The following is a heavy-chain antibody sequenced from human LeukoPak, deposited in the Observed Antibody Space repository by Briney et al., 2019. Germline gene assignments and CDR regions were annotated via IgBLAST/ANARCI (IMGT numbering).Heavy chain of an antibody. Sequence: GGSLRLSCAASGFTLSDYYMSWIRQAPGKGLEWVSYSSSSGSTIYYADSVKGRFTISRDNSKNTLYLQMNSLRAEDTAVYYCAKQVKGFGELFFDYWGQGTLVTVSS. V-gene: IGHV3-11*01. CDR2: SSSSGSTI. D-gene: IGHD3-10*01. J-gene: IGHJ4*02. CDR3: AKQVKGFGELFFDY. CDR1: GFTLSDYY.